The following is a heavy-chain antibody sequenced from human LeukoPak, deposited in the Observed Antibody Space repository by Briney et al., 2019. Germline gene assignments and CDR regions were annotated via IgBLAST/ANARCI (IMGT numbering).Heavy chain of an antibody. CDR3: AKLESPYYYAMDV. Sequence: PSQTLSLTCTVSGGSISSGGYYWSWIRQPPGKGLEWIGYIYHSGSTYYNPSLKSRVTISVDTSKNQFSLKLSSVTAADTAVYYCAKLESPYYYAMDVWGQGTTVTVSS. D-gene: IGHD3-3*01. V-gene: IGHV4-30-2*02. CDR1: GGSISSGGYY. J-gene: IGHJ6*02. CDR2: IYHSGST.